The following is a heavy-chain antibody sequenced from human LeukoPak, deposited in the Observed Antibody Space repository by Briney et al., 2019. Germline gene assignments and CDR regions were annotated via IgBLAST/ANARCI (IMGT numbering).Heavy chain of an antibody. CDR1: GFTFSGSA. D-gene: IGHD6-6*01. V-gene: IGHV3-73*01. CDR3: TQTGIAARPDY. CDR2: IRSKANSYAT. J-gene: IGHJ4*02. Sequence: GGSLKLSCAASGFTFSGSAMHWVRQASGKGLEWVGRIRSKANSYATAYAASVKGRFTISRDDSKNTAYLQMNSLGTEDTAVYYCTQTGIAARPDYWGQGTLVSVSS.